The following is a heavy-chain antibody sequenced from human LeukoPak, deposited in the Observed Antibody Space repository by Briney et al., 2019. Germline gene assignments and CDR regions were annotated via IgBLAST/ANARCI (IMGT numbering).Heavy chain of an antibody. CDR3: ARDLKRIAAAGPRGWFDP. J-gene: IGHJ5*02. Sequence: NPSQTLSLTCTVSGGSISSGSCYWSWIRQPAGKGLEWIGRIYTSGSTNYNPSLKSRVTISVDTSKNQFSLKLSSVTAADTAVYYCARDLKRIAAAGPRGWFDPWGQGTLVTVSS. D-gene: IGHD6-13*01. V-gene: IGHV4-61*02. CDR1: GGSISSGSCY. CDR2: IYTSGST.